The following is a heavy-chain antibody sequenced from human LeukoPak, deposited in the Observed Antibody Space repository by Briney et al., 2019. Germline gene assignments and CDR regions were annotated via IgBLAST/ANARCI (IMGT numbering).Heavy chain of an antibody. V-gene: IGHV4-34*01. CDR3: ARGRFTGGGFGELHD. CDR2: ISHSGRT. D-gene: IGHD3-10*01. J-gene: IGHJ4*02. CDR1: GFTFSSYA. Sequence: GSLRLSCAASGFTFSSYAMSWIRQPPGQGLEWIGEISHSGRTNYNPSLKSRVTISVDTSKNQLSLQMRSVTAADTAVYYCARGRFTGGGFGELHDWGQGTLVTVSS.